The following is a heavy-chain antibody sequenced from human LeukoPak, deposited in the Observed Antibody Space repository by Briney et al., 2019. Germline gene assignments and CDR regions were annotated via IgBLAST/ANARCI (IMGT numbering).Heavy chain of an antibody. CDR2: ISGSGGST. J-gene: IGHJ4*02. CDR1: GITVSNYA. V-gene: IGHV3-23*01. D-gene: IGHD3-22*01. CDR3: AKDSQYYYDYYFDY. Sequence: PGGSLRLSCVVSGITVSNYAMSWVRQAPGKGLEWVSAISGSGGSTYYADSVKGRFTISRDNSKNTLYLQMNSLRAEDTAVYYCAKDSQYYYDYYFDYWGQGTLVTVSS.